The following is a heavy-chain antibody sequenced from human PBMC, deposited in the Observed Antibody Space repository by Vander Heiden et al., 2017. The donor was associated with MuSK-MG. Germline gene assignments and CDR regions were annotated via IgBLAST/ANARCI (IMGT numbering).Heavy chain of an antibody. CDR1: GFTFSSYS. Sequence: EVQLVESGGGLVKPGGSLRLSCAASGFTFSSYSMNWVRQAPGKGLEWVSSISSSSSYIYYADSVKGRFTISRDNAKNSLYLQMNSLRAEDTAVYYCARDSSGYDSKASWFDPWGQGTLVTVSS. J-gene: IGHJ5*02. CDR3: ARDSSGYDSKASWFDP. D-gene: IGHD5-12*01. V-gene: IGHV3-21*01. CDR2: ISSSSSYI.